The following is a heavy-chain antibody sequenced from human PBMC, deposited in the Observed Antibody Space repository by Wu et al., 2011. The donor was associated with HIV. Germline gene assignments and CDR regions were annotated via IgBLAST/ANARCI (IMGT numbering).Heavy chain of an antibody. D-gene: IGHD3-3*01. CDR2: INPSGGST. J-gene: IGHJ6*03. V-gene: IGHV1-46*01. CDR3: ARAYDLWSGSGYYYYMDV. Sequence: QVQLVQSGAEVKKPGASVKVSCKASGYTFTGYYMLWVRQAPGQGLEWMGIINPSGGSTSYAQKFQGRVTITADESTSTTYLELSSLRSEDTAVYYCARAYDLWSGSGYYYYMDVWGKGTTVSVSS. CDR1: GYTFTGYY.